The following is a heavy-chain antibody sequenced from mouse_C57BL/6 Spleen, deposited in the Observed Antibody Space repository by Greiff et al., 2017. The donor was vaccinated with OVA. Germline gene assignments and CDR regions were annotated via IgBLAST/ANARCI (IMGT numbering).Heavy chain of an antibody. Sequence: QVQLQQPGAELVKPGASVKLSCKASGYTFTRYWMHWVKQRPGQGLEWIGMIHPNSGSTNYNEKFKSKATLTVDKSSSTAYMQLSSLTSEDSAVYYCAIITTVVGYFDVWGTGTTVTVSS. V-gene: IGHV1-64*01. CDR3: AIITTVVGYFDV. CDR2: IHPNSGST. CDR1: GYTFTRYW. J-gene: IGHJ1*03. D-gene: IGHD1-1*01.